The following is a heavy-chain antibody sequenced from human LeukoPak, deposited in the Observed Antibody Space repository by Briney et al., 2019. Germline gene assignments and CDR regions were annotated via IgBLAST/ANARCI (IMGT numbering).Heavy chain of an antibody. Sequence: PGGSLRLSCAASGFTFSSYSMNWVRQAPGEGLERVSSISSSSSYIYYADSVKGRFTISRDNAKNSLYLQMNSLRAEDTAVYYCARDGGTWYYYDSSGYYSDAFDIWGQGTMVTVSS. V-gene: IGHV3-21*01. D-gene: IGHD3-22*01. CDR3: ARDGGTWYYYDSSGYYSDAFDI. CDR1: GFTFSSYS. CDR2: ISSSSSYI. J-gene: IGHJ3*02.